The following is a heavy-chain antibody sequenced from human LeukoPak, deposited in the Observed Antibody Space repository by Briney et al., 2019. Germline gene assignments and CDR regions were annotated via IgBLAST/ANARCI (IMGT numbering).Heavy chain of an antibody. Sequence: GRSLRLSCAASGFTLSNSAMHWVRQAPGKGLEWAAVISHDGSNKYYADSVKGRFTISRDASKNTLYLQMNSLRAEDTAVYYCANHELGDSRDYWGQGTLVTVSS. CDR1: GFTLSNSA. V-gene: IGHV3-30*18. J-gene: IGHJ4*02. CDR2: ISHDGSNK. CDR3: ANHELGDSRDY. D-gene: IGHD7-27*01.